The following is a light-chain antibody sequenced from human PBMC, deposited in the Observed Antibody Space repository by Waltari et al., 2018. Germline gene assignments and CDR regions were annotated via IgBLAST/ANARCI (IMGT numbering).Light chain of an antibody. CDR1: QSVSNF. Sequence: EIVLTQSPATLSLPPGERATLSCRASQSVSNFLAWYQQKPGQAPRLLIYEASKRATGIPARFSGSGSGTDFTLTISSLEPEDFAVYYCQQRSNWPPLTFGGGTKVEIK. V-gene: IGKV3-11*01. J-gene: IGKJ4*01. CDR2: EAS. CDR3: QQRSNWPPLT.